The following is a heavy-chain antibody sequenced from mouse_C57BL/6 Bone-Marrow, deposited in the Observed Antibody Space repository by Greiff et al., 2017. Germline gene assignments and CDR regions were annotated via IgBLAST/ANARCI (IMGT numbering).Heavy chain of an antibody. J-gene: IGHJ1*03. D-gene: IGHD3-3*01. CDR3: SRLGYFDV. V-gene: IGHV1-64*01. CDR2: IHPNSSST. Sequence: QVQLQQPGAELVKPGASVKLSCKASGYTFTSYWMHWVKQRPGQGLEWIGMIHPNSSSTNYNEKFKRKATLTVDKSSSTAYLQLSSLTSEDSAVYYCSRLGYFDVWGTGTTVTVSS. CDR1: GYTFTSYW.